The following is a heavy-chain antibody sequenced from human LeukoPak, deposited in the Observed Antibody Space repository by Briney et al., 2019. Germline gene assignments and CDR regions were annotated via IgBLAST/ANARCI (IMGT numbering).Heavy chain of an antibody. D-gene: IGHD6-13*01. Sequence: SETLSRTCAVDGGSFSGYYWSWIRQPPGKGLEWIGEINHSGSTNYNPSLKSRVTISVDTSKNQFSLKLSSVTAADTAAYYCASRIAAARFDPWGQGTLVTVSS. CDR2: INHSGST. CDR3: ASRIAAARFDP. J-gene: IGHJ5*02. V-gene: IGHV4-34*01. CDR1: GGSFSGYY.